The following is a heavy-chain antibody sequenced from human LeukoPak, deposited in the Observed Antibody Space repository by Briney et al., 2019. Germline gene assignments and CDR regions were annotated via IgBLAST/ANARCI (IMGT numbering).Heavy chain of an antibody. CDR2: IIPIFGTA. D-gene: IGHD6-13*01. Sequence: SVKVSCKASGGTFSSYAIGWVRQAPGQGLEWMGGIIPIFGTANYAQKFQGRVTITADKSTSTAYMELSSLRSEDTAVYYCARGGYSAGSWYLFHYFDYWGQGTLVTVST. V-gene: IGHV1-69*06. J-gene: IGHJ4*02. CDR3: ARGGYSAGSWYLFHYFDY. CDR1: GGTFSSYA.